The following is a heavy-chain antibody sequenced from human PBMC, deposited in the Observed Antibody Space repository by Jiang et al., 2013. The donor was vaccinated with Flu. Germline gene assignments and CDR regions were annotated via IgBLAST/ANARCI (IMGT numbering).Heavy chain of an antibody. D-gene: IGHD3-10*01. J-gene: IGHJ6*03. CDR1: GYTFTSYY. Sequence: SCKASGYTFTSYYMHWVRQAPGQGLEWMGIINPSGGSTSYAQKFRGRVTMTRDTSTSTVYMELSSLRSEDTAVYYCARDCTRAMVPYYYYMDVWGKGTTVTVSS. CDR3: ARDCTRAMVPYYYYMDV. V-gene: IGHV1-46*01. CDR2: INPSGGST.